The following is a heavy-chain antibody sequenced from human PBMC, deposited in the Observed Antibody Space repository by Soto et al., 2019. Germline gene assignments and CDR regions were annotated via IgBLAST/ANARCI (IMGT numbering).Heavy chain of an antibody. Sequence: PSETLSLTCTVSGGSISSYYWTWIRQPPGKGLEWIGYIYYSGSTNYNPSLKSRVTISVATSKTQFSLKLSSVTAAAPAVYYCGGLEGYYHNTAFWGKGTTVT. V-gene: IGHV4-59*08. CDR1: GGSISSYY. CDR3: GGLEGYYHNTAF. CDR2: IYYSGST. J-gene: IGHJ6*03. D-gene: IGHD3-22*01.